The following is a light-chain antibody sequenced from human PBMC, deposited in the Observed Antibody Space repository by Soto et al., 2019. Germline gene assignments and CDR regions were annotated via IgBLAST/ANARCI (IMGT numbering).Light chain of an antibody. J-gene: IGLJ2*01. CDR3: AAWDDSLNGPV. CDR1: SSNIGSNT. CDR2: IDN. Sequence: QSVLTQPPSASGTPGQRVTIYCSGGSSNIGSNTVNWYQQLPGTAPKLFFYIDNQRPSGVPDRFTGSKSGTSASLAIDGLQSDDEADYYCAAWDDSLNGPVFGGGTKVTVL. V-gene: IGLV1-44*01.